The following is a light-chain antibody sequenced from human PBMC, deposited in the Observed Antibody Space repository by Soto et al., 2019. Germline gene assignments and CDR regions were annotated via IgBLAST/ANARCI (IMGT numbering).Light chain of an antibody. Sequence: EIVMTQSPATLSVSPGERATLSCRASQSVSSNLAWYQQKPGQAPRLLIYGASTRATGIPARFSGSGSGTAFTLTISTLQSEDFAVYYSQQYNTSPPITFGQGTRLESK. CDR3: QQYNTSPPIT. V-gene: IGKV3-15*01. CDR2: GAS. CDR1: QSVSSN. J-gene: IGKJ5*01.